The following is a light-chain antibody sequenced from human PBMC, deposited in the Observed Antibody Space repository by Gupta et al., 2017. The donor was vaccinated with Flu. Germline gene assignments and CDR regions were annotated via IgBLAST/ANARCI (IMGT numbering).Light chain of an antibody. CDR1: QSVSSSF. J-gene: IGKJ2*01. Sequence: ELVLTQTPGTLSLSPGERDTLSCRASQSVSSSFLAWYQQKPGQAPRLLIYGASSRATGIPDRFSGSGSGTDFTLTISRLEPEDFAVYYCQQYCSSPTYTFGQGTKVEIK. CDR2: GAS. V-gene: IGKV3-20*01. CDR3: QQYCSSPTYT.